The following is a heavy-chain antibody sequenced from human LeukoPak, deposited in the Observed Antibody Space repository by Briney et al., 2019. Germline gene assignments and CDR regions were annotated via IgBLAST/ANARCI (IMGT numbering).Heavy chain of an antibody. CDR3: AREGLDYGFDI. CDR1: GGTFSSYA. V-gene: IGHV1-69*13. CDR2: IIPIFGTA. Sequence: GASVKVSRKASGGTFSSYAISWVRQAPGQGLEWMGGIIPIFGTANYAQKFQGRVTITADESTSTAYMELSSLRSEDTAVYYCAREGLDYGFDIWGQGTMVTVSS. J-gene: IGHJ3*02. D-gene: IGHD4/OR15-4a*01.